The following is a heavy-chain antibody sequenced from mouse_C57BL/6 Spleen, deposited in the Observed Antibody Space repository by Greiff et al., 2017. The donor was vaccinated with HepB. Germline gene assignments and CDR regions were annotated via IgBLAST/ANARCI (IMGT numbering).Heavy chain of an antibody. CDR1: GYTFTSYW. V-gene: IGHV1-50*01. D-gene: IGHD3-1*01. CDR2: IDPSDSYT. J-gene: IGHJ1*03. CDR3: ARSGRYFDV. Sequence: QVQLQQPGAELEKPGASVKLSCKASGYTFTSYWMQWVKQRPGQGLEWIGEIDPSDSYTNYNQKFKGKATLTVDTSSSTAYMQLSSLTSEDSAVYYCARSGRYFDVWGTGTTVTVSS.